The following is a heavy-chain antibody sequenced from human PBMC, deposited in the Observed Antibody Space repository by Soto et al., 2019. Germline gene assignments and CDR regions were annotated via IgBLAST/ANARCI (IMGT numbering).Heavy chain of an antibody. J-gene: IGHJ6*02. Sequence: QVQLQQWGAGLLKPSETLSLTCAVYGGSFSGYYWSWIRQPPGKGLEWIGEINHSGSTNYNPSLKSRVTISVDTSKNQFSLKLSSVTAADTAVYYCARGRGHNYYYYGMDVWGQGTTVTVSS. CDR3: ARGRGHNYYYYGMDV. CDR2: INHSGST. CDR1: GGSFSGYY. V-gene: IGHV4-34*01.